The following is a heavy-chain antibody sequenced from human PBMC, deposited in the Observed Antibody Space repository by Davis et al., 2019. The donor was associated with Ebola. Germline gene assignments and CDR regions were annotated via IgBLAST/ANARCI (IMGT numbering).Heavy chain of an antibody. CDR3: AVGAVVVAAGGAFDV. CDR2: LTYDGNNK. Sequence: GESLKISCAASGFIFSNYGIHWVRQAPGKGLEWVAFLTYDGNNKQYADSVKGRLTISRDNSKNTLYLQMNSLTVEDTGIYYCAVGAVVVAAGGAFDVCGQGTMVTVSS. V-gene: IGHV3-30*02. J-gene: IGHJ3*01. D-gene: IGHD2-15*01. CDR1: GFIFSNYG.